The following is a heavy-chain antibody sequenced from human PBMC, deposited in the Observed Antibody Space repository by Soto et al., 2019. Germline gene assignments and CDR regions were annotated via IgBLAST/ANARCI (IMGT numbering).Heavy chain of an antibody. J-gene: IGHJ4*02. Sequence: PGGSLRLSCAASGFTFSSYGMHWVRQAPGKGLEWVAVISYDGSNKYYADSVKGRFTISRDNSKNTLYLQMNSLRAEDTAVYYCAKGTSIVGATRRGYFDYWGQGTLVTVSS. CDR2: ISYDGSNK. D-gene: IGHD1-26*01. CDR3: AKGTSIVGATRRGYFDY. V-gene: IGHV3-30*18. CDR1: GFTFSSYG.